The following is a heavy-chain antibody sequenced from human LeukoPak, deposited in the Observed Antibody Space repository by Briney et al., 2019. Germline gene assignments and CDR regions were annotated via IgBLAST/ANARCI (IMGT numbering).Heavy chain of an antibody. CDR1: GGSISSYY. CDR3: ARGLYGDYVPHFDY. V-gene: IGHV4-59*01. D-gene: IGHD4-17*01. J-gene: IGHJ4*02. CDR2: IYYSGST. Sequence: SETLSLTCTVSGGSISSYYWSWIRQPPGKGLEWIGYIYYSGSTNYNPSLKSRVTISVDTSKNQFSLKLSSVTAADTAVYYCARGLYGDYVPHFDYWGQGTLVTVSS.